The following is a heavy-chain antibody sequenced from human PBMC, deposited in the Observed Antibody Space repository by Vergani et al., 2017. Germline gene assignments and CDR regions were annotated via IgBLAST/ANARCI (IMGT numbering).Heavy chain of an antibody. CDR1: GGTFSSYA. CDR3: ARGGITGTTTLYYFDY. CDR2: IIPIFGTA. V-gene: IGHV1-69*01. J-gene: IGHJ4*02. D-gene: IGHD1-20*01. Sequence: QVQLVQSGAEVKKPGSSVKVSCKACGGTFSSYAISWVRPAPGQGLEWMGGIIPIFGTANYAQKFQGRVTITADESTSTAYMELSSLRSEDTAVYYCARGGITGTTTLYYFDYWDEGTLVAVSS.